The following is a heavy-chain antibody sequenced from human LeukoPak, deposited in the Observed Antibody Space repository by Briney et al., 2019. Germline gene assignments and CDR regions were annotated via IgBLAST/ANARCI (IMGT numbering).Heavy chain of an antibody. Sequence: SETLSLTYTVSGGSISSSSYYWGWIRQPPGKELEWIGSIYYSGSTYYNPSLKSRVTISVDTSKNQFSLKLSSVTAADTAVYYCANSKRVFYYFDYWGQGTLVTVSS. J-gene: IGHJ4*02. CDR2: IYYSGST. CDR3: ANSKRVFYYFDY. D-gene: IGHD3-9*01. CDR1: GGSISSSSYY. V-gene: IGHV4-39*01.